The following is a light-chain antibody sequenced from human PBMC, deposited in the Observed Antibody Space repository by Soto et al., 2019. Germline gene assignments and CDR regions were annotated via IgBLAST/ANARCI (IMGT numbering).Light chain of an antibody. CDR2: KGT. Sequence: QSALTQPASVSGSPGQSITISCTGTSSDVGAYNSVSWYQQHPHKAPQVIIYKGTQRPSGISNRFSGSTSGTVASLTISDLQADDEADYFCCSSAPESTYVFGTGTKVTVL. CDR1: SSDVGAYNS. J-gene: IGLJ1*01. V-gene: IGLV2-23*01. CDR3: CSSAPESTYV.